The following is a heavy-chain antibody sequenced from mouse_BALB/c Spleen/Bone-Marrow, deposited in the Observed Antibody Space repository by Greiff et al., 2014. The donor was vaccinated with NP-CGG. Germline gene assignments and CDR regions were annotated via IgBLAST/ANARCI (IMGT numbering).Heavy chain of an antibody. CDR2: IWADGST. V-gene: IGHV2-9*02. CDR1: GFSLTNYG. CDR3: ARITTATGAMDY. D-gene: IGHD1-2*01. J-gene: IGHJ4*01. Sequence: VQGVESGPGLVAPSQSLSITCTVSGFSLTNYGVHWVRQPPGKGLEWLGVIWADGSTNYNSALMSRLGISKDNSKSQVFFKMNSLQTDDTAMYYCARITTATGAMDYWGQGTSVTVSS.